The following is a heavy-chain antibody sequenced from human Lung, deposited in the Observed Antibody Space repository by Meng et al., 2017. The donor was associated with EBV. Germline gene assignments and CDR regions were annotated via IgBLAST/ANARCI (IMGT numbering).Heavy chain of an antibody. CDR2: ISFDGNHK. J-gene: IGHJ4*02. Sequence: QVQLVESGGGVVQPGRSLRLSCAASGFNFSSNAMHWVRQAPGKGLEWVAIISFDGNHKYYADSVKGRFTISRDNSKNTLFLQMNSLRAEDSAVYYCARDLTGRNNYWGQGTLVTVSS. D-gene: IGHD3-9*01. CDR3: ARDLTGRNNY. V-gene: IGHV3-30-3*01. CDR1: GFNFSSNA.